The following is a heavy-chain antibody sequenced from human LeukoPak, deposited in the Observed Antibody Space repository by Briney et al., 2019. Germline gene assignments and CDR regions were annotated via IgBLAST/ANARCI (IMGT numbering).Heavy chain of an antibody. J-gene: IGHJ3*02. D-gene: IGHD2-2*01. Sequence: GGSLRLSCAASGFTFSSYEMNWVRQAPGKGLEWVSYISSSGSTIYYADSVKGRFTISRDNAKNSLYLQMNSLRAEDTAVYYCARDGERIVVVPAATGNAFDIWGQGTMVTVSS. CDR1: GFTFSSYE. CDR2: ISSSGSTI. V-gene: IGHV3-48*03. CDR3: ARDGERIVVVPAATGNAFDI.